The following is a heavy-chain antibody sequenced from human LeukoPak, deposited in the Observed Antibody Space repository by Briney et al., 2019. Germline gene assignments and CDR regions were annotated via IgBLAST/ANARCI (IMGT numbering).Heavy chain of an antibody. V-gene: IGHV3-21*01. J-gene: IGHJ6*03. D-gene: IGHD5-24*01. Sequence: GGSLRLSCAASGFTFSSYSMNWVRQAPGKGLEWVSSISSSSSYIYYADSVKGRFTISRDNAKNSLYLQMNGLRAEDTAVYYCAREGGEMATIYYYYYYMDVWGKGTTVTVSS. CDR1: GFTFSSYS. CDR2: ISSSSSYI. CDR3: AREGGEMATIYYYYYYMDV.